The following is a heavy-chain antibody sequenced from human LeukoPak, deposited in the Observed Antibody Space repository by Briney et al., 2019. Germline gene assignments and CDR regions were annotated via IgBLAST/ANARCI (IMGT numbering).Heavy chain of an antibody. CDR1: GGSISSYY. J-gene: IGHJ3*02. V-gene: IGHV4-59*12. CDR2: TYYSGST. CDR3: ARGRGGSRNLVGFAFDI. Sequence: SETLSLTCTVSGGSISSYYWSWIRQPPGKGLEWIGYTYYSGSTNYNPSLKSRVTISVDTSKNQFSLKLSTVTAADTAVYYCARGRGGSRNLVGFAFDIWGQGTMVTVSS. D-gene: IGHD2-15*01.